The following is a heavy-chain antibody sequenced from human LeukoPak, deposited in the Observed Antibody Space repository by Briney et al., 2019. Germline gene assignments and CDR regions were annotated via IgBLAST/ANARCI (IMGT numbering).Heavy chain of an antibody. CDR1: GVSISSYY. Sequence: SETLSLTCTVSGVSISSYYWSWIRQPPGKGLEWIGYIYYSGSTNYNPSLKSRVTISIDTSKNQFSLKLSSVTAADTAVYYCARGEVGADQTIWGQGTLVTVSS. D-gene: IGHD1-26*01. J-gene: IGHJ4*02. CDR3: ARGEVGADQTI. CDR2: IYYSGST. V-gene: IGHV4-59*01.